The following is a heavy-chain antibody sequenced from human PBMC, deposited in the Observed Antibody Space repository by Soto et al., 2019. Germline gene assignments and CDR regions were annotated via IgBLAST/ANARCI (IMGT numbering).Heavy chain of an antibody. CDR3: AKDFSIAVAATGFDY. CDR1: GFTVSSNY. J-gene: IGHJ4*02. Sequence: GGSLRLSCAVSGFTVSSNYMNWVRQAPGKGLEWVSVIYSGGGTYYADSVKGRFTISRDNSKNPLYLQMNSLRTEDTALYYCAKDFSIAVAATGFDYWGQGTLVTVSS. D-gene: IGHD6-19*01. V-gene: IGHV3-53*05. CDR2: IYSGGGT.